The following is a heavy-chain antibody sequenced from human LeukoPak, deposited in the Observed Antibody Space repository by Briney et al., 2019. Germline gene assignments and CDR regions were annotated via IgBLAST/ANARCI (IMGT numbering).Heavy chain of an antibody. CDR3: AIYDYGDYGLYDY. CDR1: GGSISSSSYY. D-gene: IGHD4-17*01. J-gene: IGHJ4*02. V-gene: IGHV4-39*01. Sequence: SETLSLTCTVSGGSISSSSYYWGWIRQPPGKGLEWIGSIYYSGSTYYNPSLKSRVTISVDTSKNQFSLKLSLVTAADTAVYYCAIYDYGDYGLYDYWGQGTLVTVSS. CDR2: IYYSGST.